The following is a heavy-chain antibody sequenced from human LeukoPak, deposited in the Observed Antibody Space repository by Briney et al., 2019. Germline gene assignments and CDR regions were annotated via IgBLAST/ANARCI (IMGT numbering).Heavy chain of an antibody. CDR3: ARGDFSSGYYTFDY. J-gene: IGHJ4*02. CDR2: IYYSGST. D-gene: IGHD3-3*01. V-gene: IGHV4-59*08. Sequence: SETLSLTCTVSGGSISSYYWSWIRQPPGKGLEWIGYIYYSGSTNYNPSLKSRVTISVDTSKNQFSLKLSSVTAADTAVYYCARGDFSSGYYTFDYWGQGTLVTVSS. CDR1: GGSISSYY.